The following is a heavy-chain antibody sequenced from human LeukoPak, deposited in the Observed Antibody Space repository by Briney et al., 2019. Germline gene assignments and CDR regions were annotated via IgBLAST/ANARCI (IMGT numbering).Heavy chain of an antibody. J-gene: IGHJ4*02. CDR3: AQYCTNGVCLDY. V-gene: IGHV3-30*18. CDR1: GFTFSSYG. CDR2: ISYDGSNK. Sequence: GGSLRLSCAASGFTFSSYGMHWVRQAPGKGLEWVAVISYDGSNKYYADSVKGRFTISRDNSKNTLYLQMNSLRAEDTAVYYCAQYCTNGVCLDYWGQGTLVTVSS. D-gene: IGHD2-8*01.